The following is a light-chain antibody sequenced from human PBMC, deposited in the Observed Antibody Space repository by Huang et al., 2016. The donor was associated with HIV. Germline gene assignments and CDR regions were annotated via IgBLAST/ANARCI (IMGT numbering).Light chain of an antibody. CDR1: QTVLYSLNKKNY. V-gene: IGKV4-1*01. CDR3: LQYYSVPQT. Sequence: DIVMTQSPDSLAVSPGERATINCKSSQTVLYSLNKKNYLACFQQKPGRPPKLLIYWATKRESGVPDRFSGSGSGTDFTLTINNLQAEDVAVYFCLQYYSVPQTFGHGTKVEIK. J-gene: IGKJ1*01. CDR2: WAT.